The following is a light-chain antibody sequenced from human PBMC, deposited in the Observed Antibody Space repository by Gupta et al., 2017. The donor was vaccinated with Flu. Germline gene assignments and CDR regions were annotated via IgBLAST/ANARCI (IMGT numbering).Light chain of an antibody. CDR2: GDI. J-gene: IGLJ3*02. Sequence: GDIYRPSGVPDRFSGSKSGTSASLAITGLQAADEGDYYCQSFEGSLSGPWVFGGGTKLTVL. V-gene: IGLV1-40*01. CDR3: QSFEGSLSGPWV.